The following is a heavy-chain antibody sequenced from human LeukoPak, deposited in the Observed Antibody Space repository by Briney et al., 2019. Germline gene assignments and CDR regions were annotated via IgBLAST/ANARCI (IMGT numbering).Heavy chain of an antibody. Sequence: GSLRLSCAASGFIFNNAWMSWIRQPPGKGLEWIGEINHSGSTNYNPSLKSRVTISVDTSKNQFSLKLSSVTAADTAVYYCARMAYDSSGGGYWGQGTLVTVSS. D-gene: IGHD3-22*01. CDR2: INHSGST. CDR1: GFIFNNAW. CDR3: ARMAYDSSGGGY. V-gene: IGHV4-34*08. J-gene: IGHJ4*02.